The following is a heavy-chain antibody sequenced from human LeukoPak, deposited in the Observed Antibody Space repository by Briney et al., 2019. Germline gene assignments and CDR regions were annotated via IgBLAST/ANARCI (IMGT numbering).Heavy chain of an antibody. J-gene: IGHJ4*02. CDR3: ARDTGDNFDY. V-gene: IGHV3-7*01. D-gene: IGHD2-21*01. CDR1: GFTFSSYW. CDR2: IKQDASEK. Sequence: GGSLRLSCAASGFTFSSYWMAWVRQAPGKGLEWVANIKQDASEKYYVDPVKGRFTISRDNAKNSVYLQMNSLRAEDTAVYYCARDTGDNFDYGGRGSLVTVSS.